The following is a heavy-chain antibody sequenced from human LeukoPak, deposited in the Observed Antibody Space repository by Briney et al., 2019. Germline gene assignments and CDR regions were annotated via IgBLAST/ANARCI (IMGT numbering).Heavy chain of an antibody. D-gene: IGHD3-22*01. CDR2: IYYSGST. V-gene: IGHV4-39*01. Sequence: SETLSLTCTVSGGSISSDSYYWAWIRQPPGKGLEWIASIYYSGSTYYNPSLKSRVTISVDTSKNQFSLKLSSVTAADTAVYYCARAYYYDSSGYARRAFDIWGQETMVTVSS. CDR3: ARAYYYDSSGYARRAFDI. J-gene: IGHJ3*02. CDR1: GGSISSDSYY.